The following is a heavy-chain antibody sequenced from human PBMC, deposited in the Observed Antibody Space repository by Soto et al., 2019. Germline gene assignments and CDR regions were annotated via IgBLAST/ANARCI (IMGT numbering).Heavy chain of an antibody. CDR1: GFTFSAFA. Sequence: QVQMVESGGGVAQPGGSLRLSCAVSGFTFSAFAMYWVRQAPGKGLEWVALISYDGRNEDYAESVRGRFTISRDNSKNTLYLPMNSLSAEDSAVYFCAKGVVREPAYFDDWGQGTLVTVSS. V-gene: IGHV3-30*18. D-gene: IGHD3-10*01. J-gene: IGHJ4*02. CDR3: AKGVVREPAYFDD. CDR2: ISYDGRNE.